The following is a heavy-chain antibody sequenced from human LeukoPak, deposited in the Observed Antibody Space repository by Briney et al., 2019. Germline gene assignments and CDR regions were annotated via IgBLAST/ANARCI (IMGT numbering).Heavy chain of an antibody. CDR2: INHSGST. CDR3: ARHLRRYYYDSSGCWDY. CDR1: GGSFSGYY. D-gene: IGHD3-22*01. J-gene: IGHJ4*02. Sequence: PSETLSLICAVYGGSFSGYYWSWIRQPPGKGLEWLGEINHSGSTNYNPSLKSRVTISVDTSKNQFSLKLSSVTAADTAVYYCARHLRRYYYDSSGCWDYWGQGTLVTVSS. V-gene: IGHV4-34*01.